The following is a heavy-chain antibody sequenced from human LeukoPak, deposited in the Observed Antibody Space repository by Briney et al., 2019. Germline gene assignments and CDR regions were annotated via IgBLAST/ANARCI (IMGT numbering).Heavy chain of an antibody. CDR3: TRDRAGAYPSDY. J-gene: IGHJ4*02. D-gene: IGHD5-24*01. CDR1: GFTFSSYS. CDR2: ISSSSSYI. V-gene: IGHV3-21*04. Sequence: GGSLRLSCAASGFTFSSYSMNWVRQAPGKGLEWVSSISSSSSYIYYADSVKGRFTISRDNAKNSLYLQMNSLTAEDTAVYFCTRDRAGAYPSDYWGQGTLVTVSS.